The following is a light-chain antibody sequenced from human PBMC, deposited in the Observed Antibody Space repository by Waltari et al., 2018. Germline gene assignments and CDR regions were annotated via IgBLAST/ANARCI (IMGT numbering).Light chain of an antibody. CDR2: AAS. J-gene: IGKJ1*01. Sequence: EIVLPQSPGTLSLAPGERVTLSCRASQSVSRTLAWYQQKPGQAPSLLIYAASTRATGIPDRFSGSGSGTDFSLTISRLEPEDFAVYYCQHYVRLPATFGQGTKVEIK. CDR3: QHYVRLPAT. V-gene: IGKV3-20*01. CDR1: QSVSRT.